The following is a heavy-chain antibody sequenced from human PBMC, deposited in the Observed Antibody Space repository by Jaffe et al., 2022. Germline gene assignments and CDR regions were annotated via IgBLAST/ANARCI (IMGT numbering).Heavy chain of an antibody. CDR2: IYWDDDK. J-gene: IGHJ4*02. V-gene: IGHV2-5*02. D-gene: IGHD2-21*02. CDR3: AHIVEGYCGGDCYMAPVY. CDR1: GFSLSTSGVG. Sequence: QITLKESGPTLVKPTQTLTLTCTFSGFSLSTSGVGVGWIRQPPGKALEWLALIYWDDDKRYSPSLKSRLTITKDTSKNQVVLTMTNMDPVDTATYYCAHIVEGYCGGDCYMAPVYWGQGTLVTVSS.